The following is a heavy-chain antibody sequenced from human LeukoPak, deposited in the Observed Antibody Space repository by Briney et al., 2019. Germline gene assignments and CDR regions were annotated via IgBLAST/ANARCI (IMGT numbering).Heavy chain of an antibody. J-gene: IGHJ4*02. CDR2: ISDSGGTT. CDR3: AKRGVVIRVILVGFHKQANYFDS. D-gene: IGHD3-22*01. Sequence: GGSLRLSCAVSGITLSNCGMSWVRQAPGKGLQWVAGISDSGGTTKYADSVKGRFTISRDNPRNTLYLQMSSLRPEDTAVYFCAKRGVVIRVILVGFHKQANYFDSWGQGVLVTVSS. CDR1: GITLSNCG. V-gene: IGHV3-23*01.